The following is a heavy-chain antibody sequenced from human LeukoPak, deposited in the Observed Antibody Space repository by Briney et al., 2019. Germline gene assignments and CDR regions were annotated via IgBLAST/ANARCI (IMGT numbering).Heavy chain of an antibody. D-gene: IGHD3-3*01. CDR2: IHKSSNPI. CDR1: GFTLTTAS. V-gene: IGHV3-48*01. J-gene: IGHJ4*02. CDR3: AKGVDFWSGYSSFDY. Sequence: GGSLRLSCVASGFTLTTASMNWVRQAPGRGLEWISYIHKSSNPIYYADSVRGRFTISRDNSKNTLYLQMNSLRAEDTAVYYCAKGVDFWSGYSSFDYWGQGTLVTVSS.